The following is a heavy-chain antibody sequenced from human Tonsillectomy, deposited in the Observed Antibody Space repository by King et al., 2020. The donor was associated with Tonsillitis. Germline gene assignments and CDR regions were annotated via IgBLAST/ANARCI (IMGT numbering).Heavy chain of an antibody. V-gene: IGHV3-33*05. CDR2: TSYDGSNE. D-gene: IGHD6-19*01. Sequence: VQLVESGGGVVQPGGSLRLSCAASGFIFRSYAVHWVRQAPGKGLEWVTVTSYDGSNEKYADSVKGRFTVSRDNFKNTLYLQMDSLKADDTAIYFCARERTYSSRWGIDYWGQGTPVTVSS. J-gene: IGHJ4*02. CDR1: GFIFRSYA. CDR3: ARERTYSSRWGIDY.